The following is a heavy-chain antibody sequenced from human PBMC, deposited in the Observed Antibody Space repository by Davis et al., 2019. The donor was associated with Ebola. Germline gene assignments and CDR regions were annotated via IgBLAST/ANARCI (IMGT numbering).Heavy chain of an antibody. J-gene: IGHJ4*02. CDR2: IAAYNDDT. V-gene: IGHV1-18*01. Sequence: ASVKVSCKASGYTFDNYVMSWVRQAPGQGLEGMGWIAAYNDDTKHAHQFQGRITLTTDTTTSTAYMELRSLRSDDTAVYFCARGLGPDYWGQGTLVTVSS. CDR3: ARGLGPDY. CDR1: GYTFDNYV.